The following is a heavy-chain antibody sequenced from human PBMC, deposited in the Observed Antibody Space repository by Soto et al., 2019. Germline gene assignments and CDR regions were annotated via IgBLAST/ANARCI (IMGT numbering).Heavy chain of an antibody. CDR1: GYTFTSYW. CDR2: IYPGDSDT. J-gene: IGHJ6*01. V-gene: IGHV5-51*01. Sequence: VECLTSSCKGSGYTFTSYWIVWVLHLPAKGLERMGMIYPGDSDTRYSPSFQGQVTISADKSISTAYLQWSSLKASDTAMYYCARHATYYYDSSGYYSYYYYYYGMDVWGQGTTVTVSS. CDR3: ARHATYYYDSSGYYSYYYYYYGMDV. D-gene: IGHD3-22*01.